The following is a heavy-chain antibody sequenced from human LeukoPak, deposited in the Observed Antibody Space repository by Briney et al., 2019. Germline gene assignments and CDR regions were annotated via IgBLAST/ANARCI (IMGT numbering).Heavy chain of an antibody. J-gene: IGHJ6*02. Sequence: GGSLRLSCAASGFTFSSYGMHWVRQAPGKGLEWVAVISYDGSNKYYADSVKGRFTISRDNSKNTLYLQMNSLRAEDTAVYYCARVDSSSWYEASYYYYGMDVWGQGTTVTVSS. CDR1: GFTFSSYG. CDR2: ISYDGSNK. V-gene: IGHV3-30*19. D-gene: IGHD6-13*01. CDR3: ARVDSSSWYEASYYYYGMDV.